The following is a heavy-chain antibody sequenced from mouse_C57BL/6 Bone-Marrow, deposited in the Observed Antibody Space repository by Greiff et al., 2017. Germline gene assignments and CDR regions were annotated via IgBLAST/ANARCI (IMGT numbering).Heavy chain of an antibody. CDR1: GFTFSSYG. V-gene: IGHV5-6*02. Sequence: EVMLVESGGDLVKPGGSLKLSCAASGFTFSSYGMSWVRQTPDKRLEWVATISSGGSYTYYPDSVKGRFTISRDNAKNTLYLKMSSLKSEDTAMYYCARQKGAMDYWGQGTSVTVSS. CDR3: ARQKGAMDY. J-gene: IGHJ4*01. CDR2: ISSGGSYT.